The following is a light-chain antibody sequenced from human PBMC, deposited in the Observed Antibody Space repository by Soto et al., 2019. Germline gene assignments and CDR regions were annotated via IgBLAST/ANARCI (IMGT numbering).Light chain of an antibody. Sequence: QCALTQPASVSGSPGQSITISCAGTSSDVGRYTYVSWYQQHPGKAPKLIIYDVYNRPSGVSNRFSGSKSGNTASLTISGLQAEDEADYYCTSYTSTSTPYVFGGGTKVTVL. CDR1: SSDVGRYTY. CDR3: TSYTSTSTPYV. J-gene: IGLJ1*01. CDR2: DVY. V-gene: IGLV2-14*01.